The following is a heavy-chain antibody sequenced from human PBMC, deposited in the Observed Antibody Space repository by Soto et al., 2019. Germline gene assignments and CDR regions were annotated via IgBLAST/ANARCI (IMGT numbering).Heavy chain of an antibody. J-gene: IGHJ4*02. Sequence: GGSLRLSCAASGFTFSSYAMSWVRQAPGKGLEWVSAISGSGGSTYYADSVKGRFTISRDNSKNTLYLQMNSLRAEDTAVYYCAKMSYYDFWSGYYTGYWGQGTLVTVSS. V-gene: IGHV3-23*01. CDR2: ISGSGGST. D-gene: IGHD3-3*01. CDR3: AKMSYYDFWSGYYTGY. CDR1: GFTFSSYA.